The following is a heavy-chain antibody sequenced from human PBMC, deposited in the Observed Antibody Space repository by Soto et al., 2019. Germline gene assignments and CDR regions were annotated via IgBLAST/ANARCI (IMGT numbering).Heavy chain of an antibody. J-gene: IGHJ3*02. CDR3: ARSVRGAFDI. CDR1: GFTISTYW. D-gene: IGHD3-10*01. V-gene: IGHV3-7*01. Sequence: EVQVVESGGGLVQPGGSLRLSCAASGFTISTYWMSWVRQAPGKGLEWVANIKQDGSEKYYVDSVKGRFTISRDNPKNSLYLQMNILRAEDTALYCCARSVRGAFDIWGPGTVVTVSS. CDR2: IKQDGSEK.